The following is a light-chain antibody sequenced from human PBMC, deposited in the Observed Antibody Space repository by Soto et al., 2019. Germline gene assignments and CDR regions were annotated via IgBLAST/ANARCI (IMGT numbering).Light chain of an antibody. CDR2: DVS. V-gene: IGLV2-14*03. CDR1: SSDVGVYNY. CDR3: SSYTTSNTRQIV. J-gene: IGLJ1*01. Sequence: QSALTQPASVSGSPGQSITISCTGTSSDVGVYNYVSWYQHHPGKAPKLMIYDVSNRPSGVSNRFSGSKSGNTASLTISGLQPEDAADYYCSSYTTSNTRQIVLGTGTKVTVL.